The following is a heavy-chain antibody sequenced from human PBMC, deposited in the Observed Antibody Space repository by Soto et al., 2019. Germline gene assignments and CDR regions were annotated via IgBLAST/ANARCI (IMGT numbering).Heavy chain of an antibody. CDR2: ISYDGSRR. CDR1: GFTLSSYG. V-gene: IGHV3-30*18. D-gene: IGHD6-19*01. CDR3: AKGLFRTSGITVAGRPEFDS. J-gene: IGHJ4*02. Sequence: QVQLVESGGGVVQPGRSLRLSCAASGFTLSSYGMHWVRQAPGKGLEWVAVISYDGSRRFYADSVQGRVTISRDDSKNMLYLQMDSASAEDTAVYYCAKGLFRTSGITVAGRPEFDSWGQGTLVTVSS.